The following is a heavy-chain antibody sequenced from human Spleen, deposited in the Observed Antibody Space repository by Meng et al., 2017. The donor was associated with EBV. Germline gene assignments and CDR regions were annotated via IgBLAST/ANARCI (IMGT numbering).Heavy chain of an antibody. CDR3: ARRGAWGPYYFDL. CDR2: IYYSGST. Sequence: VQLQESGPGLVKPSQTLSLTCGVSGASVSSGSYYWSWIRQPPGKGLEWIGHIYYSGSTNYNPSLESRVTISIDTSKNQFSLRLTSVTAADTAVYYCARRGAWGPYYFDLWGRGTLVTVSS. V-gene: IGHV4-61*01. CDR1: GASVSSGSYY. D-gene: IGHD1-26*01. J-gene: IGHJ5*02.